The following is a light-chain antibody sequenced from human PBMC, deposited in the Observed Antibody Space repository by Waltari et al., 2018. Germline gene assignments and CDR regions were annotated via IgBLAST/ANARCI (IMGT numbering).Light chain of an antibody. CDR2: NDD. Sequence: QSVLTQPPSASGTPGQRVTIPCSGSSSNIPSRTVNWYQQLPRPAPKLLIYNDDQRPSGVPDRFSGSTSGTSASLAISGLQSEDEADYYCAGWDDTVSGWVFGGGTKLTVL. J-gene: IGLJ3*02. CDR3: AGWDDTVSGWV. V-gene: IGLV1-44*01. CDR1: SSNIPSRT.